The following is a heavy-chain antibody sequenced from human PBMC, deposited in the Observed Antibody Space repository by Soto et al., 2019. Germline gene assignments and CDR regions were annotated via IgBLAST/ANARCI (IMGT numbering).Heavy chain of an antibody. J-gene: IGHJ6*02. CDR1: GFTFSSYG. D-gene: IGHD2-21*01. Sequence: GGSLRLSCAASGFTFSSYGMHWVRQAPGKGLEWVAVISYDGSNKYYADSVKGRFTISRDNSKNTLYLQMNSLRAEDTAVYYCAKDRKLFQKNYYYYGMDVWGQGTTVTVSS. CDR3: AKDRKLFQKNYYYYGMDV. V-gene: IGHV3-30*18. CDR2: ISYDGSNK.